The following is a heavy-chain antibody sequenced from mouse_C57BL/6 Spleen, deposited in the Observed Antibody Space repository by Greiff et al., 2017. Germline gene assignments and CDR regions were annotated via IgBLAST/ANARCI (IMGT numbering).Heavy chain of an antibody. V-gene: IGHV1-82*01. J-gene: IGHJ3*01. CDR2: IYPGDGDT. CDR1: GYAFSSSW. CDR3: AITQDGFAY. Sequence: VKLMESGPELVKPGASVKISCKASGYAFSSSWMNWVKQRPGKGIEWIGRIYPGDGDTNYNGKFKGKATLTADKSSSTAYMQLSSLTSEDSAVYFCAITQDGFAYWGQGTLVTVSA.